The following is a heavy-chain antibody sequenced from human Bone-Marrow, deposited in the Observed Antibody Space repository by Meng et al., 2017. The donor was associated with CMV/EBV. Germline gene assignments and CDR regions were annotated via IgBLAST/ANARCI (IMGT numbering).Heavy chain of an antibody. Sequence: GGSLRLSCAASGFTFTTYVMHWVRQAPGKRLEWVALIWYDGSLKYYADSVKGRFTISRDNSKDTLYLQMNSLKTEDTAMYYCTKEEYQLPGGTFDSWGQGKLVPVSS. CDR2: IWYDGSLK. CDR3: TKEEYQLPGGTFDS. D-gene: IGHD2-2*01. CDR1: GFTFTTYV. V-gene: IGHV3-30*02. J-gene: IGHJ4*02.